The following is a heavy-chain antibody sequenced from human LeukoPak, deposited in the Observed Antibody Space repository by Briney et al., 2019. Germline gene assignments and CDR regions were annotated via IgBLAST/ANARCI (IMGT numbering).Heavy chain of an antibody. CDR3: VKDQVTGAVAGQFDY. D-gene: IGHD6-19*01. CDR2: ISSNGGST. V-gene: IGHV3-64D*06. J-gene: IGHJ4*02. CDR1: GFTFSTYA. Sequence: GGSLRLSCAASGFTFSTYAMSWVRQAPGKGLEYVSAISSNGGSTYYADSVKGRFTISRDNSKNTLYLQMSSLRAEDTAVYYCVKDQVTGAVAGQFDYWGQGTLVTVSS.